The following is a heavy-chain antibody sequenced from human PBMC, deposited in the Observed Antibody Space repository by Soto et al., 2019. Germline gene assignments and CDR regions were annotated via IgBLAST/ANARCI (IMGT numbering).Heavy chain of an antibody. D-gene: IGHD1-7*01. J-gene: IGHJ4*02. V-gene: IGHV4-4*02. CDR3: VSQYNWNYGIDY. CDR2: IYHSGST. CDR1: GGSISNNNW. Sequence: QVQLQESGPGLVKPSGTLSLTCAVSGGSISNNNWWSWVRQPPGKGLEWIGEIYHSGSTNYNPSLKSRVTMSVDKSKNQFSLKLSSVTAADTAVYYCVSQYNWNYGIDYWGQGTLVTVSS.